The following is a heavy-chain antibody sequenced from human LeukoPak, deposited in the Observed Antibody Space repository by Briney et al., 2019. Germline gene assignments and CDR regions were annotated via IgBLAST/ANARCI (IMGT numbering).Heavy chain of an antibody. V-gene: IGHV3-20*04. CDR1: GFTFSSYW. J-gene: IGHJ6*03. CDR2: INWNGGST. Sequence: GGSLRLSCAASGFTFSSYWMHWVRQGPGKGLEWVSGINWNGGSTGYADSVKGRFTISRDNAKNSLYLQMNSLRAEDTALYYCARDATFYYYYYMDVWGKGTTVTVSS. CDR3: ARDATFYYYYYMDV.